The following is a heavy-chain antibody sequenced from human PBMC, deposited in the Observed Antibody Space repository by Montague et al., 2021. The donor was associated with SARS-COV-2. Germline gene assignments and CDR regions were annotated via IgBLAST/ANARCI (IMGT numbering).Heavy chain of an antibody. J-gene: IGHJ4*02. Sequence: SETLSLTCAVSDVSLSSSTWWSWVRQSPGKGLEWVGETYLSGFTQYNPXAKSRVTISLDDSRSQFSLRLTSVTAADTAVYFCARGGLGNRGFDYWGQGALVTVSS. CDR2: TYLSGFT. V-gene: IGHV4-4*02. D-gene: IGHD3/OR15-3a*01. CDR1: DVSLSSSTW. CDR3: ARGGLGNRGFDY.